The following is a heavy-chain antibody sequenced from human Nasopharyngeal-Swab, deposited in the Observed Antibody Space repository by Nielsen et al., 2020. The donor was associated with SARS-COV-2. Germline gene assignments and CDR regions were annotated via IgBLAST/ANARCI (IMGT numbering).Heavy chain of an antibody. CDR2: INPNSGGT. CDR3: ARSPTPMVQGERDWFDP. D-gene: IGHD3-10*01. Sequence: AAVKVSCKASGYTFIGYYMHWVRQAPGQGREWMGRINPNSGGTNYAQKFQGRVTMTRDTSISTAYMELSRLRSDDTAVYYCARSPTPMVQGERDWFDPWGQGTLVTVS. V-gene: IGHV1-2*06. J-gene: IGHJ5*02. CDR1: GYTFIGYY.